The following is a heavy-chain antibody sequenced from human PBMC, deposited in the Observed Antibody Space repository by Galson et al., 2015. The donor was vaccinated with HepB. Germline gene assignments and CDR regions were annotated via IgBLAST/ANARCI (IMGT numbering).Heavy chain of an antibody. D-gene: IGHD3-22*01. CDR3: AKDLRITMIVVVIFSGDY. CDR1: GFTVSSNY. CDR2: IYSGGST. Sequence: SLRLSCAASGFTVSSNYMSWVRQAPGKGLEWVSVIYSGGSTYYADSVKGRFTISRHNSKNTLYLQMNSLRAEDTAVYYCAKDLRITMIVVVIFSGDYWGQGTLVTVSS. J-gene: IGHJ4*02. V-gene: IGHV3-53*04.